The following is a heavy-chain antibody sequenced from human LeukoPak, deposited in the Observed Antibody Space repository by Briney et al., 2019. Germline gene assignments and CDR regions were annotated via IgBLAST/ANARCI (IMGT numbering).Heavy chain of an antibody. CDR2: IYYSGST. J-gene: IGHJ4*02. D-gene: IGHD5-12*01. Sequence: SETLSLTCTVSGGSISSYYWSWIRQPPGKGPEWIGYIYYSGSTNYNPSLKSRVTISVDTSKNQFSLKLSSVTAADTAVYYCASEGAHSGYGYFDYWGQGTLVTVSS. V-gene: IGHV4-59*01. CDR1: GGSISSYY. CDR3: ASEGAHSGYGYFDY.